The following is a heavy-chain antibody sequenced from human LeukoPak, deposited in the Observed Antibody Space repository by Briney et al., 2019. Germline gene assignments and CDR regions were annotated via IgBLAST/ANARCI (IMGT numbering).Heavy chain of an antibody. CDR2: INHSGST. CDR1: GGSFSGYY. CDR3: ARGSRRNSSGWYY. D-gene: IGHD6-19*01. J-gene: IGHJ4*02. Sequence: SETLSLTCAVYGGSFSGYYWSWIRQPPGKGLEWIGEINHSGSTNYSPSLKSRVTISVDTSKNQFSLKLSSVTAADTAVYYCARGSRRNSSGWYYWGQGTLVTVSS. V-gene: IGHV4-34*01.